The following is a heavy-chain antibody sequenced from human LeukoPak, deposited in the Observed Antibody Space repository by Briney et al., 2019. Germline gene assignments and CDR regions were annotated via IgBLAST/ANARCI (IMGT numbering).Heavy chain of an antibody. J-gene: IGHJ4*02. V-gene: IGHV1-46*01. CDR1: GYTFTRHD. CDR3: AREGRGLGYFDS. D-gene: IGHD1-26*01. Sequence: GASVKVSCKATGYTFTRHDIHWVRQAPGPGLEWMGIINPSDVSTNYAQKFQGRVTMTRDTSTSTVYMELSSLRSEDTAVYYCAREGRGLGYFDSWGQGTLVTVSS. CDR2: INPSDVST.